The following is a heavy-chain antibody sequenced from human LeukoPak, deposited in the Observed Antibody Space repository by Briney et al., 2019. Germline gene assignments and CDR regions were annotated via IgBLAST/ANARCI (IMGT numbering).Heavy chain of an antibody. Sequence: GGSLRLSCAASGFSFSDSYMTWIRQAPGKGLEWVSYISSSGGTIYYTDPVKGRFTISRDNAKNSLYLQMNSLRAEDTAVYYCARDPRDSSSWFYFDYWGQGTLVTVSS. CDR1: GFSFSDSY. D-gene: IGHD6-13*01. J-gene: IGHJ4*02. CDR3: ARDPRDSSSWFYFDY. V-gene: IGHV3-11*01. CDR2: ISSSGGTI.